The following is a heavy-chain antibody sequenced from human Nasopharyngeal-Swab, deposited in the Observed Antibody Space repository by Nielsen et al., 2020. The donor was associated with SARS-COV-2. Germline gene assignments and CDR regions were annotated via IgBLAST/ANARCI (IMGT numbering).Heavy chain of an antibody. V-gene: IGHV1-2*02. J-gene: IGHJ4*02. Sequence: WVRQAPGQGLEWMGWINPNSGGTNYAQTFQGRVTMTRDTSINTAFMELSRLRSDDTAVYSCARAPEMATIMGDFWGQGTQVTVSS. D-gene: IGHD5-24*01. CDR3: ARAPEMATIMGDF. CDR2: INPNSGGT.